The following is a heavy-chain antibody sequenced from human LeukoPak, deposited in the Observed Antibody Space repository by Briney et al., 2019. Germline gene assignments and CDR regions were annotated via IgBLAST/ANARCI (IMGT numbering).Heavy chain of an antibody. J-gene: IGHJ4*02. CDR3: ARGVPEYYDFWSGYFYYFDY. CDR1: GGSISSGGYY. CDR2: IYYSGST. D-gene: IGHD3-3*01. V-gene: IGHV4-31*03. Sequence: PSETLSLTCTVSGGSISSGGYYWSWIRQHPGKGLEWIGYIYYSGSTYYNPSLKSRVTISVDTSKSQFSLKLTSVTAADTAVYYCARGVPEYYDFWSGYFYYFDYWGQGTLVTVSS.